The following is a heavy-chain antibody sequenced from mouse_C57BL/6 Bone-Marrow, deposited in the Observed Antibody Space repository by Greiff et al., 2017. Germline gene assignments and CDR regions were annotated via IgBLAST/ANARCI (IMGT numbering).Heavy chain of an antibody. CDR3: ARDATGSSYWYFDV. J-gene: IGHJ1*03. D-gene: IGHD1-1*01. Sequence: EVKVVESGGGLVQSGRSLRLSCATSGFTFSDFYMEWVRQAPGKGLEWIAASRNKANDYTTEYSASVKGRFIVSRDTSHSILYLQMNALRAEDTAIYYCARDATGSSYWYFDVWGTGTTVTVSS. CDR1: GFTFSDFY. CDR2: SRNKANDYTT. V-gene: IGHV7-1*01.